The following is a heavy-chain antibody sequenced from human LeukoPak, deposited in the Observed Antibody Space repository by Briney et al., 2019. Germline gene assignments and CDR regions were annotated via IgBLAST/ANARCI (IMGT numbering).Heavy chain of an antibody. V-gene: IGHV1-69*13. CDR3: ARGRPGSGGSCFDY. Sequence: SVKVSCTASGGTFSSYAISWVRQAPGQGLEWMGGIIPIFGTANYAQKFQGRVTITADESTSTAYMELSSLRSEDTAVYYCARGRPGSGGSCFDYWGQGTLVTVSS. CDR1: GGTFSSYA. CDR2: IIPIFGTA. D-gene: IGHD2-15*01. J-gene: IGHJ4*02.